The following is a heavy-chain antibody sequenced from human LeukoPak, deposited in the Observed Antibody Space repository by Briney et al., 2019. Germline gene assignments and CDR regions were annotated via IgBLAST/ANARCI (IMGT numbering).Heavy chain of an antibody. Sequence: GGSLRLSCAASGFTFSSYWTHWVRQAPGKGLVWVSRINSDGSSTSYADSVKGRFTISGDNAKNTLYLQMDSLRAEDTAVYYCARDPRYCSGGSCYSSDYWGEGSLVSVSS. J-gene: IGHJ4*02. D-gene: IGHD2-15*01. CDR1: GFTFSSYW. CDR2: INSDGSST. V-gene: IGHV3-74*01. CDR3: ARDPRYCSGGSCYSSDY.